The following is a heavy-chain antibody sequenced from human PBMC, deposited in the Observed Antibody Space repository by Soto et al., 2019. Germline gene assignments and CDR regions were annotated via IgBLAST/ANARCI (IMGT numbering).Heavy chain of an antibody. V-gene: IGHV4-34*01. CDR1: GGSFSGYY. J-gene: IGHJ5*01. D-gene: IGHD6-13*01. CDR3: ARVRIAAAGRGRTGAWFDP. Sequence: SETLSLTCAVYGGSFSGYYWSWIRQPPGKGLEWIGEINHSGSTNYNPSLKSRVTISVDTSKNQFSLKLSSVTAADTAVYYCARVRIAAAGRGRTGAWFDPWGQGTLVTVSS. CDR2: INHSGST.